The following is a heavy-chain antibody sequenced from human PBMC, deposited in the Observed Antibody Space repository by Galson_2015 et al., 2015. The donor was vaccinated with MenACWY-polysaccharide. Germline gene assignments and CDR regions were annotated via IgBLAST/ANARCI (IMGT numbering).Heavy chain of an antibody. D-gene: IGHD3-3*01. CDR2: ISAYNGNT. J-gene: IGHJ6*02. Sequence: SVKVSCKASGYTFTSYGISWVRQAPGQGLEWMGWISAYNGNTNYAQKLQGRVTMTTDTSTSTAYMELRSLRSDDTAVYYCARGFLGGYDFWSGYYSIYGMDVWGQGTTVTVSS. CDR1: GYTFTSYG. V-gene: IGHV1-18*01. CDR3: ARGFLGGYDFWSGYYSIYGMDV.